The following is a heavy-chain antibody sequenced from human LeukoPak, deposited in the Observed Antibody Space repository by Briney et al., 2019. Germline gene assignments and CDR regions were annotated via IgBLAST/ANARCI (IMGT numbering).Heavy chain of an antibody. CDR3: ARDNEYYYDSSGLLGY. J-gene: IGHJ4*02. Sequence: GVLRLSCAASGFTFSSYAMHWVRQAPGKGLEWVAVISCDGSNKYYADSVKGRFTISRDNSKNTLYLQMNSLRAEDTAVYYCARDNEYYYDSSGLLGYWGQGTLVTVSS. CDR2: ISCDGSNK. D-gene: IGHD3-22*01. V-gene: IGHV3-30-3*01. CDR1: GFTFSSYA.